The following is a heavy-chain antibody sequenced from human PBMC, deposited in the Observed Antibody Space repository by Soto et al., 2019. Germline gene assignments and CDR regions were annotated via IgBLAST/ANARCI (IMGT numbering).Heavy chain of an antibody. J-gene: IGHJ4*02. V-gene: IGHV3-11*05. D-gene: IGHD6-13*01. Sequence: QVQLVESGGGLVKPGGSLRLSCVASGFTFSAFYMAWIRQAPGKGLEWVSYISGPGDNTLYADSVRGRFTISRDNATNSLYLQMNNLRVEDTAVYYCARDFRNKGYDYWVQVTLVTVSS. CDR3: ARDFRNKGYDY. CDR1: GFTFSAFY. CDR2: ISGPGDNT.